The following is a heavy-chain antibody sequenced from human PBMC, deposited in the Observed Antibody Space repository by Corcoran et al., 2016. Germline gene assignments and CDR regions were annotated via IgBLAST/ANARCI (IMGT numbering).Heavy chain of an antibody. CDR2: IRGDGNEK. CDR1: GFTFSNYW. Sequence: EVHLVESGGGLVQPGGSLRLSCSASGFTFSNYWMSWVRQAPGKGLEWVANIRGDGNEKYYVDSVKGRFSISRDNAKNSLYLQMDNLKAEDTAVYYWANPRLSSAWYIDLWGQGTLVTVSS. CDR3: ANPRLSSAWYIDL. V-gene: IGHV3-7*01. D-gene: IGHD6-19*01. J-gene: IGHJ4*02.